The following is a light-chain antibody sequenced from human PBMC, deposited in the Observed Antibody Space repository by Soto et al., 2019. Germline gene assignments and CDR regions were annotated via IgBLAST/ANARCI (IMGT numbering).Light chain of an antibody. CDR2: GNS. J-gene: IGLJ2*01. V-gene: IGLV1-40*01. Sequence: QSVLTQPPSVSGAPGQRVTISCTGSRSNIGAGYDVHWYQQLPGTAPKLLIYGNSNRPSGVPDRFSGSKSGTSSSLAITGRQAEDEADDYCQAYDSSRSGFVVFRGGTKLTVL. CDR3: QAYDSSRSGFVV. CDR1: RSNIGAGYD.